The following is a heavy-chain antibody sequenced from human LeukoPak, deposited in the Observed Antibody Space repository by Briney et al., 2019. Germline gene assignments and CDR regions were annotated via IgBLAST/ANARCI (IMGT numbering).Heavy chain of an antibody. CDR1: GFIFSDYY. V-gene: IGHV3-11*03. CDR2: ISGSSSYI. CDR3: GRSRLGYAYVY. Sequence: PGGSLRLSWAAAGFIFSDYYINLIRQAPGEELEWVSSISGSSSYINYADSVKGRFTISRDNAKSSLYLQTNSLRAEDTAVYYCGRSRLGYAYVYWGQGTLVTVSS. J-gene: IGHJ4*02. D-gene: IGHD5-18*01.